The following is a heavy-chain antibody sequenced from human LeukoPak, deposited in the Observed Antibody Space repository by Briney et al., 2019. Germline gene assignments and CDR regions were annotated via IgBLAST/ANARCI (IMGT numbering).Heavy chain of an antibody. V-gene: IGHV3-74*01. CDR3: ATVDGYAQRD. D-gene: IGHD5-24*01. CDR1: GFTFSSYW. Sequence: GGSLRLSCAASGFTFSSYWMHWVRQVPGKGLVWVSRINSDGSSTSYADSVKGRFTISRDNAKNTLYLQMNSLRGEDTAVYYCATVDGYAQRDWGQGTLVTVSS. CDR2: INSDGSST. J-gene: IGHJ4*02.